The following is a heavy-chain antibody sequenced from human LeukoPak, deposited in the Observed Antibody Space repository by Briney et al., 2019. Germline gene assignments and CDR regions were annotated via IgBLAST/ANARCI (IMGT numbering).Heavy chain of an antibody. CDR1: GFTFSSYN. V-gene: IGHV3-13*01. D-gene: IGHD3-22*01. CDR3: ARRGDSRGYYDAFDI. Sequence: GGALRLSCTASGFTFSSYNMHWVRQPTGKGLEWVSAVGTAGDTYYPRSVKGRFTISRENGKNSLYLQMNSLRAGDTAVYYCARRGDSRGYYDAFDIWGQGTMVTVSS. J-gene: IGHJ3*02. CDR2: VGTAGDT.